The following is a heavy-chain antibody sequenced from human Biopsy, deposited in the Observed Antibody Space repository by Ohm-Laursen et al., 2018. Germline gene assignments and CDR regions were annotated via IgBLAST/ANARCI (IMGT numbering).Heavy chain of an antibody. CDR2: INAKTGDT. CDR3: TRGGYYYDSLAYYYWFDP. D-gene: IGHD3-22*01. J-gene: IGHJ5*02. CDR1: GYTFTGYH. V-gene: IGHV1-2*02. Sequence: GASVKASCKASGYTFTGYHVHWMRQAPGQGLEWMGWINAKTGDTNYAQKFQGRVTMTRDTSISTAYVDLSSLRSDDTAVYYCTRGGYYYDSLAYYYWFDPWGQGTLVTVSS.